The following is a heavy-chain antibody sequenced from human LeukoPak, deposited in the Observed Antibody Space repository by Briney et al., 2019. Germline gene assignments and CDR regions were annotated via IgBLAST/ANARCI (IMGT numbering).Heavy chain of an antibody. J-gene: IGHJ4*02. Sequence: TLSLTCTVCLGSISSRSYYWGWIREPPGKGLECSGNIYYSGSTYYSPSLKSRVTISVDTSKNQFSLKLRTVTAADTAVYYCATRGDSAYYYDSSGYYPFDYWGEGTLVTVSS. CDR3: ATRGDSAYYYDSSGYYPFDY. D-gene: IGHD3-22*01. CDR1: LGSISSRSYY. V-gene: IGHV4-39*01. CDR2: IYYSGST.